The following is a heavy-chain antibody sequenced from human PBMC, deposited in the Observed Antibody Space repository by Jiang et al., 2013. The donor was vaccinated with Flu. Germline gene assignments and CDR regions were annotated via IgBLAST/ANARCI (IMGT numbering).Heavy chain of an antibody. Sequence: LEWLARIDWDDDKYYSTSLKTRLTISKDTSKNQVVLTMTNMDPVDTATYYCARGLGEVYYYDSSGYYYDYWGQGTLVTVSS. V-gene: IGHV2-70*11. D-gene: IGHD3-22*01. J-gene: IGHJ4*02. CDR3: ARGLGEVYYYDSSGYYYDY. CDR2: IDWDDDK.